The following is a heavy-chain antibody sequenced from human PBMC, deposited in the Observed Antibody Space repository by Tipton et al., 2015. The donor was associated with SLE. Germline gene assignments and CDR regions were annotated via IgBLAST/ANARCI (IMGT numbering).Heavy chain of an antibody. Sequence: TLSLTCTVSGGSLSSCVYHWGWIRQYPGKGLEWIGYIYYSGNTYYNPSLKSRVTISVDASKNQFSLRLSSVTAADTAVYYCAGPIRQDGFDIWGQGTMVTVSS. CDR1: GGSLSSCVYH. CDR2: IYYSGNT. J-gene: IGHJ3*02. D-gene: IGHD2-21*01. CDR3: AGPIRQDGFDI. V-gene: IGHV4-31*03.